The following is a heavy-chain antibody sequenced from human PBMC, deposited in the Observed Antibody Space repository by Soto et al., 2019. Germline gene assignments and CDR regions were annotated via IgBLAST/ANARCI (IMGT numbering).Heavy chain of an antibody. Sequence: QVQVRQWGAGLLKPSETLSLTCAVYGGSFNPYYWSWVRQPPGKGLEWIAEIQQGGGTYYNPSLKSRIAISLDTSKSQFSLNLNSVNDAETAVYYCAIGQGGTNYWGQGSLVIVSS. D-gene: IGHD3-16*01. V-gene: IGHV4-34*02. CDR3: AIGQGGTNY. CDR1: GGSFNPYY. CDR2: IQQGGGT. J-gene: IGHJ4*02.